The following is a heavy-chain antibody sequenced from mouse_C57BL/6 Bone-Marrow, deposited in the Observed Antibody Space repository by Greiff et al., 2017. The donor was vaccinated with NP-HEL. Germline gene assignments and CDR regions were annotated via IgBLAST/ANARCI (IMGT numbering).Heavy chain of an antibody. Sequence: EVHLVESGGGLVKPGGSLKLSCAASGFTFSSYAMSWVRQTPEKRLEWVATISDGGSYTYYPDNVKGRFTISRDNAKNNLYLQMSHLKSEDTAMYYCAREGYDGYYDYAMDYWGQGTSVTVSS. J-gene: IGHJ4*01. CDR3: AREGYDGYYDYAMDY. CDR2: ISDGGSYT. D-gene: IGHD2-3*01. V-gene: IGHV5-4*01. CDR1: GFTFSSYA.